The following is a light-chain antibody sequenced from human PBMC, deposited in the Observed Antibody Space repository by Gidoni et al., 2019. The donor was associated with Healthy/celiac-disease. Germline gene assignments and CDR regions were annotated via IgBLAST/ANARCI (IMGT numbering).Light chain of an antibody. V-gene: IGKV3-20*01. Sequence: EIVLTPSPGTLSLSPGERATLACRASQSVSSSYLAWYQQNPGQAPRLLIYGASSRATGIPDRFSGSGSGTDFTLTISRLEPEDFAVYYCQQYGSSPITFXPXTKVDIK. CDR3: QQYGSSPIT. CDR2: GAS. CDR1: QSVSSSY. J-gene: IGKJ3*01.